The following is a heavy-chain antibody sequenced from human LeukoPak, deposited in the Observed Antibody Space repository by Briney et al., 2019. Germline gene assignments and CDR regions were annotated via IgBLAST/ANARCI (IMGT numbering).Heavy chain of an antibody. CDR1: GGSIRSSGYY. V-gene: IGHV4-39*07. CDR3: ARALGSVGYVYFDY. CDR2: IYSSGST. Sequence: SETLSLTCTVSGGSIRSSGYYWGWIRQPPGKGLEWIGSIYSSGSTYYNPSLKSRVTISVDTSKNQFSLRLSSVTAADTAVYYCARALGSVGYVYFDYWGQGTLVTVSS. D-gene: IGHD5-12*01. J-gene: IGHJ4*02.